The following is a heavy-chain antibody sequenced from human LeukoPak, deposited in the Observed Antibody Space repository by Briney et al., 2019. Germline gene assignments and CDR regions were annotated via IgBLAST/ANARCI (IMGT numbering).Heavy chain of an antibody. D-gene: IGHD1-14*01. CDR1: GGSISSYY. CDR2: IYYSGST. Sequence: PSETLSLTCTVSGGSISSYYWSWIRQPPGKGLEWIGYIYYSGSTNYNPSLKSRVTISVDTSKNQFSLKLSSVTAADTAVYYCVRFGRTHYYYYSMDVWGQGTTVTVSS. V-gene: IGHV4-59*08. CDR3: VRFGRTHYYYYSMDV. J-gene: IGHJ6*02.